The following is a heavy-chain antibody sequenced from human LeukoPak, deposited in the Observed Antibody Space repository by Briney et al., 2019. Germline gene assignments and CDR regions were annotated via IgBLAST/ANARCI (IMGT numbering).Heavy chain of an antibody. CDR2: IIPIFGTA. V-gene: IGHV1-69*05. D-gene: IGHD6-19*01. CDR3: AISITSSGWSFDY. Sequence: ASVKVSCKASGGTFSSYAISWVRQAPGQGLEWMGGIIPIFGTANYAQKFQGRVTITTDESTSTAYMELSSLRSEDTAVFYCAISITSSGWSFDYWGQGTLVTVSS. CDR1: GGTFSSYA. J-gene: IGHJ4*02.